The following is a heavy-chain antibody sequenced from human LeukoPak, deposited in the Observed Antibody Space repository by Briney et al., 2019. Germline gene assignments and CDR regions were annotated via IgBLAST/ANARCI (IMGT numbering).Heavy chain of an antibody. Sequence: SETLSLTCTVSGDSITGFYWNWIRQPPGKGLEWIGYIHYSGSTNYNPSLKSRVIISIDTSKNQFSLRLSSVTAADTAVYYCARENDRYGRIDYWGQGTQVTVSS. D-gene: IGHD5-18*01. CDR2: IHYSGST. CDR1: GDSITGFY. J-gene: IGHJ4*02. V-gene: IGHV4-59*01. CDR3: ARENDRYGRIDY.